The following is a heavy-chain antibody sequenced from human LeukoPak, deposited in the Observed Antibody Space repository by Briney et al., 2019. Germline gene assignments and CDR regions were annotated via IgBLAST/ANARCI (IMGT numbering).Heavy chain of an antibody. D-gene: IGHD3-22*01. V-gene: IGHV3-9*01. J-gene: IGHJ4*02. Sequence: GGSLRLSCAASGFTFDDYAMHWVRQAPGKGLEWVSGISWNSGSIGYADSVKGRFTISRDNAKNSLYLQMNSLRAEDTAVYYCAPHPGYYDSSGYYFSYYFDYWGQGTLVTVSS. CDR1: GFTFDDYA. CDR3: APHPGYYDSSGYYFSYYFDY. CDR2: ISWNSGSI.